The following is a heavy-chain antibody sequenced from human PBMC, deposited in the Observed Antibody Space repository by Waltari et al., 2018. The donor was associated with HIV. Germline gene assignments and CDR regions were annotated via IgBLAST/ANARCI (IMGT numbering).Heavy chain of an antibody. CDR2: FDPEDGET. V-gene: IGHV1-24*01. CDR1: GYTLSELA. D-gene: IGHD3-16*01. Sequence: VQLVQSGAEVKKPGASVKVSCKVSGYTLSELALHWVRQSPGKGREWMGGFDPEDGETAYAQKFQGRVTMTEDPSTGSAYMDLTGLRFDDTAVYYCTGGGSAFDVWGQGTMVTVSS. J-gene: IGHJ3*01. CDR3: TGGGSAFDV.